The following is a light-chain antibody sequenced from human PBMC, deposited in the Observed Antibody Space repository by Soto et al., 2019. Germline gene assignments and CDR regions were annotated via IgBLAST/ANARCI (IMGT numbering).Light chain of an antibody. V-gene: IGKV1-6*01. J-gene: IGKJ1*01. CDR1: QDIRND. CDR2: TAS. CDR3: LQDYISPWT. Sequence: AIQMTQSPSSLSASVGDRATITCRASQDIRNDLGWFQQKPGKAPKLLINTASTLQSGVSSRFSGSGSGTDFTLTISSLQPEDFATYYCLQDYISPWTFGQGTKVDI.